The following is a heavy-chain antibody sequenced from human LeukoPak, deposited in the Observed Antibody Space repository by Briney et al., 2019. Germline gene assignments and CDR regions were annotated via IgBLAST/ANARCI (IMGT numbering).Heavy chain of an antibody. CDR2: IPYDESNT. J-gene: IGHJ4*02. CDR3: ARLSQYYDILTGYYRGYFDY. V-gene: IGHV3-30*04. D-gene: IGHD3-9*01. CDR1: GFTFSSYA. Sequence: PGGSLRLSCAASGFTFSSYAMHWVRQAPGKGLEWVALIPYDESNTFYADSVKGRFTISRDNSKNTLYLQMNSLRAEDTAVYYCARLSQYYDILTGYYRGYFDYWGQGTLVTVSS.